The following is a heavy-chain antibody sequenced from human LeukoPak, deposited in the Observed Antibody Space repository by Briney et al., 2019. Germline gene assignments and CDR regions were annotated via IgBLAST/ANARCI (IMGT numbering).Heavy chain of an antibody. D-gene: IGHD5-12*01. CDR2: IYHSGST. J-gene: IGHJ3*02. V-gene: IGHV4-38-2*01. CDR3: ARPGWGYGRDQAFDI. CDR1: GYSISSGYY. Sequence: SETLSLTCAVSGYSISSGYYWGWIRQPPGKGLEWIGSIYHSGSTYYNPSLKSRVTISVDTSKNQFSLKLSSVTAADTAVYYCARPGWGYGRDQAFDIWGQGTMVTVSS.